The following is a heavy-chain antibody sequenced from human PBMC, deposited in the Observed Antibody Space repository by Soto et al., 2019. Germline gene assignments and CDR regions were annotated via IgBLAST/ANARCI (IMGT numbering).Heavy chain of an antibody. Sequence: TSETLSLTCTVSGGSISSYYWSWIRQPPGKGLEWIGYIYYSGITDYNPSLKSRVTISVDTSKSQFSLKLSSDDTAVYYCAASQQFDYWGQGTLVTVPQ. CDR2: IYYSGIT. J-gene: IGHJ4*02. D-gene: IGHD6-13*01. V-gene: IGHV4-59*01. CDR3: AASQQFDY. CDR1: GGSISSYY.